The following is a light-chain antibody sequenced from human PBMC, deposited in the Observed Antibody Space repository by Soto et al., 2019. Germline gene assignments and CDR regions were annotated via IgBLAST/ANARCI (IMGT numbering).Light chain of an antibody. J-gene: IGLJ2*01. Sequence: QSVLTQPPSVSGAPGQRVTISCTGSSSNIGAGYDVHWYQQHPGTAPKLLIYGNSNRPSGVPDRFSGSKSGTSASLAITGLQAEDEADYYCQSYDSSLSGLHVVFGGGTKLTVL. CDR2: GNS. CDR3: QSYDSSLSGLHVV. CDR1: SSNIGAGYD. V-gene: IGLV1-40*01.